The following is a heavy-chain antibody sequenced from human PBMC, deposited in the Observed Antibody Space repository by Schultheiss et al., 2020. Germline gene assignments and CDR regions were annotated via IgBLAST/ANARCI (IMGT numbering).Heavy chain of an antibody. CDR2: ISSSGSTI. D-gene: IGHD6-13*01. CDR3: AKAGYSSSWYWGGPIDY. CDR1: GFTFSDYY. J-gene: IGHJ4*02. V-gene: IGHV3-11*01. Sequence: LKISCAASGFTFSDYYMSWIRQAPGKGLEWVSYISSSGSTIYYADSVKGRFTISRDNSKNTLYLQMNSLRAEDTAVYYCAKAGYSSSWYWGGPIDYWGQGTLVTVSS.